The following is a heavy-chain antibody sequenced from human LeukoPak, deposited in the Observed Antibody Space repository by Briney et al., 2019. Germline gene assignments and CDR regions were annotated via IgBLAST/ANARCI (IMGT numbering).Heavy chain of an antibody. D-gene: IGHD7-27*01. CDR3: AKSPAWGSGLDAFDI. V-gene: IGHV4-59*01. CDR1: GGSISNYY. CDR2: IYYTGST. J-gene: IGHJ3*02. Sequence: SETLSLTPTVSGGSISNYYWSWIRQPPGKGLGWIGYIYYTGSTNYNPSPTRRVTPSVDSSKTQFSLKLNAVTAADTAVYYCAKSPAWGSGLDAFDIWGQGTMVTVSS.